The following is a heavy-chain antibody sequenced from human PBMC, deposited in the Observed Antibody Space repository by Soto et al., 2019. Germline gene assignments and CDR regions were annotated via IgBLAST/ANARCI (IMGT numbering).Heavy chain of an antibody. J-gene: IGHJ4*02. Sequence: AGSVSYKGCGWWLHNHHKSWVREAPGQGLEGVGGSGSGSCRGNHAQPVPGRLTVTADKSTSKVYMELTNLSSEDTAVYYCARRDSGGFYRFFDSWGQGTLVTVSS. V-gene: IGHV1-69*06. CDR1: GWWLHNHH. CDR2: SGSGSCRG. D-gene: IGHD2-15*01. CDR3: ARRDSGGFYRFFDS.